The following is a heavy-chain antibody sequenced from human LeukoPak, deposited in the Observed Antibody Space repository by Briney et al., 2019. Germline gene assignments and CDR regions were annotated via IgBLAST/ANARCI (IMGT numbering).Heavy chain of an antibody. CDR1: GGSISSYY. J-gene: IGHJ6*03. D-gene: IGHD2-2*01. Sequence: SETLSLTCTVSGGSISSYYWSWLRQPAGKGLEWIGRIYTSGSTNYNPSLKSRVTMSVDTSKNQFSLKLSSVTAADTAVYYCARTYCSSTSCRNGYYYMDVWGKGTTVIVSS. CDR2: IYTSGST. CDR3: ARTYCSSTSCRNGYYYMDV. V-gene: IGHV4-4*07.